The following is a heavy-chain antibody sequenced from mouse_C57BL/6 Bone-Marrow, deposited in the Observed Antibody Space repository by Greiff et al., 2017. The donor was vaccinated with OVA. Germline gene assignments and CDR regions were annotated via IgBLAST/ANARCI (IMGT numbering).Heavy chain of an antibody. CDR3: ARQNYGNHWYFDV. V-gene: IGHV5-2*01. Sequence: EVKLMESGGGLVQPGESLKLSCESNEYEFPSHDMSWVRKTPEKRLELVAAINSDGGSTYYPDTMERRFIISRDNTKKTLYLQMSSLRSEDTALYYCARQNYGNHWYFDVWGTGTTVTVSS. J-gene: IGHJ1*03. CDR2: INSDGGST. D-gene: IGHD2-1*01. CDR1: EYEFPSHD.